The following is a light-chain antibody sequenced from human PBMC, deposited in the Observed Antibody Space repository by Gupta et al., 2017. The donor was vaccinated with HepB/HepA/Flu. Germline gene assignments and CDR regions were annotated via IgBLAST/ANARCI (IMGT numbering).Light chain of an antibody. CDR1: QSLLHSNGNTY. CDR2: LGS. J-gene: IGKJ4*01. Sequence: DIVMTQSPLSLPVTPGEPASISCRSSQSLLHSNGNTYLDWYLQKPGQSPQLLIYLGSNRASGVPDRFGGSGAGTDFTLKISRVEAEDVGVYYCMQALQGITFGGGTKVEIK. V-gene: IGKV2-28*01. CDR3: MQALQGIT.